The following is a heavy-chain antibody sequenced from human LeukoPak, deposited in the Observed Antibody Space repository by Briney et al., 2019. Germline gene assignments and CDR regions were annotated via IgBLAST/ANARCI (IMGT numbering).Heavy chain of an antibody. Sequence: QPGGSLRLSCAASGFTFSIYWMHWVRQPPGKGLVWVSRINSDGSSTSYADSVKRRFTISRDNAKNTLYLQMSSLRAEDTAVYYCARAGAPLSYYFMDVWGKGTTVTVSS. CDR2: INSDGSST. V-gene: IGHV3-74*01. D-gene: IGHD1-26*01. CDR3: ARAGAPLSYYFMDV. CDR1: GFTFSIYW. J-gene: IGHJ6*03.